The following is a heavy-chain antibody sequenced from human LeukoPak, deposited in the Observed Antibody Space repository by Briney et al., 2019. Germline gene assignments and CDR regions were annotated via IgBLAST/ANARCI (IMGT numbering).Heavy chain of an antibody. V-gene: IGHV1-18*01. CDR2: SNTYTGNT. J-gene: IGHJ4*02. Sequence: ASVKVSCKASGYILTSYGISWVRQAPGQGLEWMGWSNTYTGNTNYAQNLQGRVTMTTDTSTSTAYMELRSLTSDDTAVYYCARRSGSAGDVGYWGQGTLVTVSS. CDR3: ARRSGSAGDVGY. D-gene: IGHD3-10*01. CDR1: GYILTSYG.